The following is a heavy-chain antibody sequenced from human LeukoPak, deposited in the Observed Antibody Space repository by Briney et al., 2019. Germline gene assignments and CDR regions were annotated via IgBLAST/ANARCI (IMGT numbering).Heavy chain of an antibody. Sequence: GGSLRLSCAASGFTFSSYSMNWVRQAPGKGLEWVSSIGSSSPYIYYADSLKGRFIISRDNSKNSLFLQMNSLRAEDTAVYYCALWSYSGSYLNDYWGQGTLVTVSS. V-gene: IGHV3-21*01. D-gene: IGHD1-26*01. CDR2: IGSSSPYI. CDR1: GFTFSSYS. J-gene: IGHJ4*02. CDR3: ALWSYSGSYLNDY.